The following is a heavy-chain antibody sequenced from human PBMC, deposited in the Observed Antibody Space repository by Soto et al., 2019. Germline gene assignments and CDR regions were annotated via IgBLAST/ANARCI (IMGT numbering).Heavy chain of an antibody. CDR3: AVLLVVVAATTGPDDAFDI. CDR1: GFTFSSYW. Sequence: GGSLRLSCAASGFTFSSYWMSWVRQAPGKGLEWVVNIKQDGSEKYYVDSVKGRFTISRDNAKNSLYLQMNSLRAEDTAVYYCAVLLVVVAATTGPDDAFDIWGQGTMVTVSS. V-gene: IGHV3-7*01. D-gene: IGHD2-15*01. J-gene: IGHJ3*02. CDR2: IKQDGSEK.